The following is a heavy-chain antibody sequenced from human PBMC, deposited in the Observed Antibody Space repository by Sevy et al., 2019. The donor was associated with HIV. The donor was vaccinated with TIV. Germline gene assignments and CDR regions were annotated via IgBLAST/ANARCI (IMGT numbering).Heavy chain of an antibody. CDR1: GFTFNNFA. Sequence: GGSLRLSSAASGFTFNNFAMSWVRRAPEKGLEWVSTIAPSGDSTYYADSVKGRFTISRDNSKNTLYLQMNSLRAEDTAVYYCAKRSRSPVAMFAPFDYWGQGTLVTVSS. CDR2: IAPSGDST. V-gene: IGHV3-23*01. J-gene: IGHJ4*02. D-gene: IGHD2-2*01. CDR3: AKRSRSPVAMFAPFDY.